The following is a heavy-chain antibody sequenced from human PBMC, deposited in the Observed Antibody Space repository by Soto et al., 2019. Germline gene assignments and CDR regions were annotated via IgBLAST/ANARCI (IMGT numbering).Heavy chain of an antibody. J-gene: IGHJ2*01. Sequence: QVQLQESGPGLVKPSETLSLTCTVSGGSISSYYWSWIRQPPGKGLEWIGYIYHSGSTYYNPSLKSRVTISVDRSKNQFSLKLSSVTAADTAVYYCARARYCSGGSCYSGYFDLWGRGTLVTVSS. CDR2: IYHSGST. CDR1: GGSISSYY. CDR3: ARARYCSGGSCYSGYFDL. D-gene: IGHD2-15*01. V-gene: IGHV4-59*12.